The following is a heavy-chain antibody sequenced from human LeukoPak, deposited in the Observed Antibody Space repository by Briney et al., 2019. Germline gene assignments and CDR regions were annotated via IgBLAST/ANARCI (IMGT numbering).Heavy chain of an antibody. D-gene: IGHD4-17*01. CDR3: AKGATVTTGFSSFDY. V-gene: IGHV3-9*01. CDR1: GFTFDDYA. CDR2: ISWNSGSI. J-gene: IGHJ4*02. Sequence: PGGYLRLSCAASGFTFDDYAMHWVRQAPGKGLEWVSGISWNSGSIGYADSVKGRFTISRDNAKNSLYLQMNSLRAEDTALYYCAKGATVTTGFSSFDYWGQGTPVTVSS.